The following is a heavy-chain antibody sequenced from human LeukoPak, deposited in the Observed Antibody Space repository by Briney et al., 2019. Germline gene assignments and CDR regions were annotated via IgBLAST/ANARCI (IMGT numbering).Heavy chain of an antibody. Sequence: SETLSLTCAVSRGSISSGGYSWSWIRQPPGKGLEWIGYMYHDGDTYYNPSLKGRVTISVDRSKNQFSLKVSSVTAADTAVYYCARAMSIAVAGTLFDYWGQGTLVTVSS. CDR1: RGSISSGGYS. CDR3: ARAMSIAVAGTLFDY. CDR2: MYHDGDT. V-gene: IGHV4-30-2*01. D-gene: IGHD6-19*01. J-gene: IGHJ4*02.